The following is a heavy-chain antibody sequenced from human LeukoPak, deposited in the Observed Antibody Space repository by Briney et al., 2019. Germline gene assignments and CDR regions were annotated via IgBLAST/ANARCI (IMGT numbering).Heavy chain of an antibody. CDR1: GFTFSNYW. J-gene: IGHJ5*02. CDR3: AKCSTSAYTTGWCNWIDP. V-gene: IGHV3-7*03. D-gene: IGHD6-19*01. CDR2: IKQDGSEK. Sequence: GGSLRLSCAAAGFTFSNYWMSWVRQAPGKGLEWVANIKQDGSEKYYVDSVKGRFTISRDNAKNSLSLQMNSLRADDTAVYYCAKCSTSAYTTGWCNWIDPWGQGTLVTVSS.